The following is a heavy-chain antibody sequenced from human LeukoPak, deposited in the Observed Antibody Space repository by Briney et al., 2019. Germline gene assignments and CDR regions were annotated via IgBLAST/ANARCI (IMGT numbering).Heavy chain of an antibody. D-gene: IGHD5-18*01. V-gene: IGHV3-30*04. Sequence: PGGSLRLSCAASGFTFSSYAMHWVRQASGKGLEWVAVISYDGSNKYYADSVKGRFTISRDNSKNTLYLQMNSLRAEDTAVYYCARDRWGYSYGIHFDYWGQGTLVTVSS. CDR1: GFTFSSYA. CDR2: ISYDGSNK. CDR3: ARDRWGYSYGIHFDY. J-gene: IGHJ4*02.